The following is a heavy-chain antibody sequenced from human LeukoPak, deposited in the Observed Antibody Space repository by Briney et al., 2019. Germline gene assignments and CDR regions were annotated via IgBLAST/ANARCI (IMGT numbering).Heavy chain of an antibody. Sequence: GGSLRLSCAASGFTFSSYWMSWVRQAPGKGLEWVANIKQDGSEKYYVDSVKGRFTISRDNSKNTLYLQMNSLRAEDTAVYYCAKDGGPHYGDYSSNWGQGTLVTVSS. J-gene: IGHJ4*02. CDR1: GFTFSSYW. CDR2: IKQDGSEK. V-gene: IGHV3-7*03. CDR3: AKDGGPHYGDYSSN. D-gene: IGHD4-17*01.